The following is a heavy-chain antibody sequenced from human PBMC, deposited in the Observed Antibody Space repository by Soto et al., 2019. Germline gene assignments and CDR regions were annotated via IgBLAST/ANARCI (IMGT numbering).Heavy chain of an antibody. Sequence: GGSLRLSCAASGFTFSSDGMHWVRQAPGKGLVWVSRINSDGSSTSYADSVKGRFTISRDNAKNTLYLQMKSLRAEDTAVYYCARDNRLAVAGKYYYAIDVWGQGTTVTVSS. D-gene: IGHD6-19*01. J-gene: IGHJ6*02. CDR3: ARDNRLAVAGKYYYAIDV. CDR1: GFTFSSDG. V-gene: IGHV3-74*01. CDR2: INSDGSST.